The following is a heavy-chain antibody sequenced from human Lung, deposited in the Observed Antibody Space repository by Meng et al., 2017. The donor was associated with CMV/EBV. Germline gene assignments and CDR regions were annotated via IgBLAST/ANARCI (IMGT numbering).Heavy chain of an antibody. CDR1: GFTFSSYS. CDR3: ARDHVCSSTSCYFAAGVPPDAFDI. Sequence: GGSLRLXCAASGFTFSSYSMNWVRQAPGKGLEWVSSISSSSYIYYADSVKGRFTISRDNAKNSLYLQMNSLRAEDTAVYYCARDHVCSSTSCYFAAGVPPDAFDIWGQGTXVTVSS. CDR2: ISSSSYI. D-gene: IGHD2-2*01. V-gene: IGHV3-21*01. J-gene: IGHJ3*02.